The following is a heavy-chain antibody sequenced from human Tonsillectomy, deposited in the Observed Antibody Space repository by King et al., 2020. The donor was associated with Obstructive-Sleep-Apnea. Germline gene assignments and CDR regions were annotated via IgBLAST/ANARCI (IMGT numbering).Heavy chain of an antibody. Sequence: QLQESGPGLVKPSQTLSLTCTVSGGSISSGGYYWSWIRQHPGKGLEWIGYIYNSGSTYYSSSLRSRVTISADTSRNQFSLKLSSVTAADTAVYYCARSPPNDYGSLDYWGQGTLVTVSS. CDR2: IYNSGST. CDR1: GGSISSGGYY. V-gene: IGHV4-31*03. D-gene: IGHD4/OR15-4a*01. CDR3: ARSPPNDYGSLDY. J-gene: IGHJ4*02.